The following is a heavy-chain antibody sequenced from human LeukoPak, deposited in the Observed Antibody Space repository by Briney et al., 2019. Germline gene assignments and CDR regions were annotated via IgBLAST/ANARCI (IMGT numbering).Heavy chain of an antibody. J-gene: IGHJ4*02. V-gene: IGHV3-48*03. Sequence: GGSLRLSCAASGFTFSSYEMNWVRQAPGKGLEWVSYISSSGSTIYYADSVKGRFTTSRDNAKNSLYLQMNSLKAEDTAVYYCTRVVLVGTTYSYFDYWGQGTLVTVSS. CDR2: ISSSGSTI. CDR3: TRVVLVGTTYSYFDY. CDR1: GFTFSSYE. D-gene: IGHD1-26*01.